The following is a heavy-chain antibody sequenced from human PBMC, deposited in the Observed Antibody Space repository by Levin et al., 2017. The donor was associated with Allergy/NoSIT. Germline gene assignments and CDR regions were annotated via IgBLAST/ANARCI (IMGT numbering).Heavy chain of an antibody. V-gene: IGHV1-18*01. CDR3: ARLAPRRFLEWLLRGGVLDY. J-gene: IGHJ4*02. CDR1: GYTFTSYG. CDR2: ISAYNGNT. D-gene: IGHD3-3*01. Sequence: GGSLRLSCKASGYTFTSYGISWVRQAPGQGLEWMGWISAYNGNTNYAQKLQGRVTMTTDTSTSTAYMELRSLRSDDTAVYYCARLAPRRFLEWLLRGGVLDYWGQGTLVTVSS.